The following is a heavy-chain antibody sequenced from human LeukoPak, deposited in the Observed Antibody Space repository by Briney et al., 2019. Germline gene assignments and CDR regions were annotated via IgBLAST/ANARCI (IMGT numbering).Heavy chain of an antibody. CDR2: ISQSGSFT. CDR3: ATDPRRLEY. J-gene: IGHJ4*02. CDR1: GFSFSDRY. V-gene: IGHV3-11*05. Sequence: GGSLRLSCAASGFSFSDRYMTWMRQAPGKGLEWVSYISQSGSFTNYGDSVKGRFTISRGNAKNSVYLQMNSLRVEDTAVYYCATDPRRLEYWGPGTLVTVSS.